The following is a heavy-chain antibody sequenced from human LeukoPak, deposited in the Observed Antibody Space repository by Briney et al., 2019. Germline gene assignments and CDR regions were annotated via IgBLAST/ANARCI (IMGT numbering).Heavy chain of an antibody. CDR1: GFTFSSYW. D-gene: IGHD6-6*01. J-gene: IGHJ4*02. V-gene: IGHV3-7*01. CDR2: IKQDGNEK. CDR3: AKDWFAYSSSSGVLDY. Sequence: PGGSLRLSCVASGFTFSSYWMSWVRQAPGKGLEWVANIKQDGNEKYYVDSVKGRFTISRDNAENSLYLQMNSLRAEDTAVYYCAKDWFAYSSSSGVLDYWGQGTLVTVSS.